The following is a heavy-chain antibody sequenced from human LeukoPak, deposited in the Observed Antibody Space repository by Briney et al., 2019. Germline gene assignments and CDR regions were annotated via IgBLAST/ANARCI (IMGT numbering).Heavy chain of an antibody. CDR1: GFTYSTYA. D-gene: IGHD3-22*01. CDR2: ITGCGGST. V-gene: IGHV3-23*01. CDR3: AKDLYDSSTSPPPNWFDP. Sequence: GGSLRLSCAVSGFTYSTYAMNWVRQSPGKGREWVSAITGCGGSTYYTDSVKGRFTISRDNSKNTLYLQMNSLRAEDTAKYYCAKDLYDSSTSPPPNWFDPWGQGTLVTVPS. J-gene: IGHJ5*02.